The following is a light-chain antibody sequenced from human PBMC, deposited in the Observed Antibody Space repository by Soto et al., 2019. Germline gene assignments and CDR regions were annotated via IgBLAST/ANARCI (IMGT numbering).Light chain of an antibody. CDR3: QKYNTVPAT. Sequence: DIQMTQSPPSLSASVGDRVTITCRASQGIGNSLAWYQQKPGTVPKLLIYSASTLQSGVTSRFSGSGSGTDCTLTISSLQPEDVAAYYCQKYNTVPATFGQGTRLEIK. CDR1: QGIGNS. V-gene: IGKV1-27*01. J-gene: IGKJ5*01. CDR2: SAS.